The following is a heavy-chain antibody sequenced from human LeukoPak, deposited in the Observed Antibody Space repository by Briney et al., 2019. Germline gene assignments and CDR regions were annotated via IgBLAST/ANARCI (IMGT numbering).Heavy chain of an antibody. CDR3: ARQVDKTMALPDF. CDR2: ISGYNGNT. V-gene: IGHV1-18*04. CDR1: TYIFFTHG. Sequence: GASVKVSCKASTYIFFTHGITWVRQAPGQGLEWMGWISGYNGNTNYAQKLQDRVTMTIDTSTNTAYLDLRSLRSDDTAVYYCARQVDKTMALPDFWGRGTLVTVSS. J-gene: IGHJ4*02. D-gene: IGHD4/OR15-4a*01.